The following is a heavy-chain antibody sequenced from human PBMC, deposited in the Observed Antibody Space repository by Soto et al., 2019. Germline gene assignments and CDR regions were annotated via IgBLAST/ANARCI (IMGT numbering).Heavy chain of an antibody. J-gene: IGHJ6*02. D-gene: IGHD3-10*01. CDR1: GFTFSNYA. Sequence: EVQLLEAGGGLVQPGGSLRLSCAASGFTFSNYAMTWVRQAPGEGLEWVSGISGTGGSTYYADSVKGRFTISRDNSRNTLYLQMSSLRGEDTAVYYCAKYDTRGVWGQGTTVTVSS. CDR3: AKYDTRGV. CDR2: ISGTGGST. V-gene: IGHV3-23*01.